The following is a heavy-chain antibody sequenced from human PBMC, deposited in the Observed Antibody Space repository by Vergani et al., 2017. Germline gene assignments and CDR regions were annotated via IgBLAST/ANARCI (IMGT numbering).Heavy chain of an antibody. J-gene: IGHJ4*02. CDR2: IRYSGPT. CDR1: GASISSNSYY. Sequence: QLQLQESGPGLVEPSETLSLTCTVSGASISSNSYYWGWVRQSPGNGLEWVGSIRYSGPTYYNLPLQSRTTISLDTSKNQFSLKLSSVTAADTAVYYCARVDFEGIAAAGPIDYWGQGTLVTVSS. D-gene: IGHD6-13*01. CDR3: ARVDFEGIAAAGPIDY. V-gene: IGHV4-39*07.